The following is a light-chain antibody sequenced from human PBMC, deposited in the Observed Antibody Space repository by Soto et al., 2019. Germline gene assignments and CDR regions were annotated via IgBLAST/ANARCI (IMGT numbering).Light chain of an antibody. CDR3: QQCYNWPQWT. V-gene: IGKV3-11*01. J-gene: IGKJ1*01. CDR2: DAS. Sequence: EIVLTQSPATLSLSPWERATLSCRASQSVGTFFAWYQQKPGQAPRLLIYDASNRATGIPARFSGSGSGTDFTLTISSLEPEDFALYYCQQCYNWPQWTFGQGTKVDI. CDR1: QSVGTF.